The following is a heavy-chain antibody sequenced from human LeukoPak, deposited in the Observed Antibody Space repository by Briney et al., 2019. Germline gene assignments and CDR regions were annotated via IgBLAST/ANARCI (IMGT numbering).Heavy chain of an antibody. J-gene: IGHJ4*02. D-gene: IGHD1-26*01. Sequence: SVTVSYKGSGFTFTSCAMQGVGQARGKGREGIGWIVVGSGNTNYEQKFQERVTITRDMSTSTAYMELSSLRSEDTAVYYCAADGRDLYSASYSPFDYWGQGTLVTVSS. CDR1: GFTFTSCA. CDR3: AADGRDLYSASYSPFDY. CDR2: IVVGSGNT. V-gene: IGHV1-58*02.